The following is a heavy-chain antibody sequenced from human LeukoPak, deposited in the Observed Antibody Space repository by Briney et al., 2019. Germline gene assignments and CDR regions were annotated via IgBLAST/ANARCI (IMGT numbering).Heavy chain of an antibody. Sequence: GGSLRLSCAASGFTVSTNYMSWVRQAPGKKLEWVSDIYSDGSTFYADSVKGRFTISRDNSKNTLYLQMNSLRAEDTAVYHCARYDFILISYFDLWGRGTWSLSPQ. CDR1: GFTVSTNY. J-gene: IGHJ2*01. CDR3: ARYDFILISYFDL. D-gene: IGHD3-3*01. CDR2: IYSDGST. V-gene: IGHV3-53*01.